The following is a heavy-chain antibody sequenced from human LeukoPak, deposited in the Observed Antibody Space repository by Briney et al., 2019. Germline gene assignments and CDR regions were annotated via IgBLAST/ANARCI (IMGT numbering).Heavy chain of an antibody. Sequence: GASVKVSCKASGGTFSSYAISWVRQAPGQGLEWMGRIIPILGIANYAQKFQGRVTITADKSTSIAYMELSSLRSEDTAVYYCAWGAAAVYFDYWGQGTLVTVSS. CDR3: AWGAAAVYFDY. D-gene: IGHD6-13*01. V-gene: IGHV1-69*04. CDR1: GGTFSSYA. J-gene: IGHJ4*02. CDR2: IIPILGIA.